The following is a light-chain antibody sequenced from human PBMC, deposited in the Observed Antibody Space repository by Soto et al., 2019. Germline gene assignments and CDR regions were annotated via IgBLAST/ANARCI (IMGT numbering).Light chain of an antibody. J-gene: IGKJ1*01. CDR3: QQYNNYPHT. Sequence: IQMTQSPSTLSASPGARVTITCRASQSISNELAWYQQKPGKAPKLLIYAASTLESGVPSRFSGGGSGTDFTLTISSLQPEDFATYYCQQYNNYPHTFGQGTKVDIK. CDR2: AAS. V-gene: IGKV1-5*01. CDR1: QSISNE.